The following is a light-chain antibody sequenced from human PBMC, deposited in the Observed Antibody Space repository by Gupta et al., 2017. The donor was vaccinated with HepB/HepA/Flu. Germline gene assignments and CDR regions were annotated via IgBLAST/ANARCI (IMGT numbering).Light chain of an antibody. J-gene: IGLJ2*01. Sequence: QTVVTQEPSFSVSPGGTVTLTCGLSSGSVSTSYYPSWYQQTPGQAPRTLIYSTNIRSSGVPDRFSGSILGNKAALTITGAQADDESDYYCVLYMGNGVWVFGGGTKLT. V-gene: IGLV8-61*01. CDR2: STN. CDR3: VLYMGNGVWV. CDR1: SGSVSTSYY.